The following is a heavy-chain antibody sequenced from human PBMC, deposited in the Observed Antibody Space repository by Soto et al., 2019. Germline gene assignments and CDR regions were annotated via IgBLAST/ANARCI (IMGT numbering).Heavy chain of an antibody. CDR3: ARQIPRYSSSWYDWFDP. CDR1: GGSISSYY. D-gene: IGHD6-13*01. CDR2: IYYSGST. V-gene: IGHV4-59*01. Sequence: SETLSLTCTVSGGSISSYYWSWIRQPPGKGLEWIGYIYYSGSTNYNPSLKSRVTISVDTSKNQFSLKLSSVTAADTAVYYCARQIPRYSSSWYDWFDPWGQGTLVTVSS. J-gene: IGHJ5*02.